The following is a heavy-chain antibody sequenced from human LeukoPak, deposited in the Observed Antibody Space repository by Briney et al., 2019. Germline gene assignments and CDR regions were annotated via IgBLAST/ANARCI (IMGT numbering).Heavy chain of an antibody. CDR3: ATYRQVLLPFES. D-gene: IGHD2-8*02. Sequence: SGGSLRLSCAASGFTFSTYPMHWVRQAPGKGLEWVAVMSFDGDSEYYSDSVRGRFTISRDNSKSTLSLQMNSLRAEDTAIYYCATYRQVLLPFESWGQGTLVTVSS. CDR2: MSFDGDSE. J-gene: IGHJ4*02. V-gene: IGHV3-30-3*01. CDR1: GFTFSTYP.